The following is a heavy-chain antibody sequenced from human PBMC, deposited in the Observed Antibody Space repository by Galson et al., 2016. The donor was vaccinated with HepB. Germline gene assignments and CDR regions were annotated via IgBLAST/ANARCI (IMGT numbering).Heavy chain of an antibody. CDR3: ARDTSGWSRDS. CDR1: GGSISSYTSY. V-gene: IGHV4-39*02. J-gene: IGHJ4*02. Sequence: SETLSLTCTVSGGSISSYTSYWGWIRQSPGQGLEWIGSVYYNGRSVRSGSPSNNPSFKSRVTMSVDTSKNQFSLKMNSVTAADTAVYYCARDTSGWSRDSWGQGTLVTVSS. D-gene: IGHD6-19*01. CDR2: VYYNGRSVRSGSP.